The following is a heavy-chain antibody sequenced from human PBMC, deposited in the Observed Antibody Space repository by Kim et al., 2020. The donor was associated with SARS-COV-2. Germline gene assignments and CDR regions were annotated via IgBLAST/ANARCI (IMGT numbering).Heavy chain of an antibody. J-gene: IGHJ1*01. V-gene: IGHV3-64D*09. Sequence: GGSLRLSCSASGFTFSSYVMHWVRQAPGKGLEYVLDICSNGGSTYYADSVKGRFTISRDNSKNTLYLQTSSLRAEDTAVYYCVKGSSRWYGVYFKHWGQG. CDR3: VKGSSRWYGVYFKH. CDR1: GFTFSSYV. CDR2: ICSNGGST. D-gene: IGHD6-13*01.